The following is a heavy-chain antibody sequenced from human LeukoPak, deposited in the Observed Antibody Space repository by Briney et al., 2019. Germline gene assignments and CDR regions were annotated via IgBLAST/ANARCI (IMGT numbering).Heavy chain of an antibody. V-gene: IGHV4-4*07. CDR2: IYTSGST. CDR1: GGSISSYY. Sequence: SETLSLTCTVSGGSISSYYWSWIRQPAGKGLEWIGRIYTSGSTNYNPSLKSRVTMSVDTSKSQFSLKLSSVTAADTAVYYCASSHGSGSYYTLAFDYWGQGTLVTVSS. J-gene: IGHJ4*02. D-gene: IGHD3-10*01. CDR3: ASSHGSGSYYTLAFDY.